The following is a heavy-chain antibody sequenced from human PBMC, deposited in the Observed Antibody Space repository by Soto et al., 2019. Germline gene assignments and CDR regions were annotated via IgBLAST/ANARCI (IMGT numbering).Heavy chain of an antibody. CDR2: INVYNGNT. J-gene: IGHJ5*02. CDR3: ARGVGSGSYYNQYNWFDP. D-gene: IGHD3-10*01. Sequence: ASVKVSCKASGYTFTRYYINWVRQAPGQGLEWMAWINVYNGNTKYAQKVQGRVTMTTDTSTSTAYMELRSLRSDDTAVYYCARGVGSGSYYNQYNWFDPWGQGTLVTVSS. CDR1: GYTFTRYY. V-gene: IGHV1-18*01.